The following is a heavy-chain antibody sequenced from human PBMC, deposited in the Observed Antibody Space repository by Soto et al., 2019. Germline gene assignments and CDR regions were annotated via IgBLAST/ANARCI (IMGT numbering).Heavy chain of an antibody. CDR1: GFSFSTYT. J-gene: IGHJ4*02. V-gene: IGHV3-21*01. Sequence: EVQLVESGGGLVKPGGSLRLSCAASGFSFSTYTMSWVRQAPGKGLEWVSSISGSSSYIYYSDSMKGRFTISRDNAKNSLFLQMNSLRLEDTAVYYCARSSLGILRFLEWSFDYWGQGTLVTVSS. D-gene: IGHD3-3*01. CDR3: ARSSLGILRFLEWSFDY. CDR2: ISGSSSYI.